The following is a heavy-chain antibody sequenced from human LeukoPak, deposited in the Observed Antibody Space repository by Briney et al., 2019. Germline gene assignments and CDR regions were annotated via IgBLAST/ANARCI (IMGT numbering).Heavy chain of an antibody. J-gene: IGHJ3*02. CDR2: ISGNNGNT. CDR3: ARKPPYYDSDGPRWALDI. CDR1: GYTFTGYY. Sequence: ASGKVSCKASGYTFTGYYMHWVRQAPGQGLEWMGWISGNNGNTDYVKKFQGRVTMTRDTSTSTAYLELRSLTSDDTAVYFCARKPPYYDSDGPRWALDIWGQGTMVTVSS. D-gene: IGHD3-22*01. V-gene: IGHV1-18*04.